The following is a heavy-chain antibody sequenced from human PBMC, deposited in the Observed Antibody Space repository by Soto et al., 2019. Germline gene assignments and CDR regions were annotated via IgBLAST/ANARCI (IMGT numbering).Heavy chain of an antibody. D-gene: IGHD6-25*01. J-gene: IGHJ5*02. CDR2: IYYSGST. Sequence: PSETLPLTCTVSGGSISSSSYYWGWIRQPPGKGLEWIGSIYYSGSTYYNPSLKSRVTISVDTSKNQFSLKLSSVTAADTAVYYCARLFRYRSALVPMRDCFDPWGKGTLVTVSS. CDR1: GGSISSSSYY. CDR3: ARLFRYRSALVPMRDCFDP. V-gene: IGHV4-39*01.